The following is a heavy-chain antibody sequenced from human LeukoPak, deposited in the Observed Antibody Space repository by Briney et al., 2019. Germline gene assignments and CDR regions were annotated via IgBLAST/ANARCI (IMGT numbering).Heavy chain of an antibody. V-gene: IGHV3-53*01. CDR2: IYSGGST. Sequence: PGGSLRLSCAASGFTVSSNYMSWVRQAPGKGLEWVSVIYSGGSTYYADSVKGRFTISRDNSKNTLYLQMNSLRAEDTAVYYCAREAQNSGYDSRDYCFDYWGQGTLVTVSS. D-gene: IGHD5-12*01. CDR1: GFTVSSNY. J-gene: IGHJ4*02. CDR3: AREAQNSGYDSRDYCFDY.